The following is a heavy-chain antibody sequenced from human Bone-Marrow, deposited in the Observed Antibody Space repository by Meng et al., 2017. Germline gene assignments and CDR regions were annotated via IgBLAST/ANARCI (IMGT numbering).Heavy chain of an antibody. D-gene: IGHD3-3*01. CDR3: ARMMGIWGDDFWSGYSYYFDY. CDR2: INHSGST. V-gene: IGHV4-34*01. CDR1: GGSFSGYY. Sequence: QVQLQQWGAGLLKPSETLSLTRAVYGGSFSGYYWSWIRQPPGKGLEWIGEINHSGSTNYNPSLKSRVTISVDTSKNQFSLKLSSVTAADTAVYYCARMMGIWGDDFWSGYSYYFDYWGQGTLVTVSS. J-gene: IGHJ4*02.